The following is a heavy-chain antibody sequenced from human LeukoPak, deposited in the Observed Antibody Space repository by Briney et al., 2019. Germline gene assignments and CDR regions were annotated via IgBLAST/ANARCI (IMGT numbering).Heavy chain of an antibody. D-gene: IGHD3-16*02. Sequence: PGGSLRLSCAASGFTFSSYGMHWVRQAPGKGLEWVAVIWYDGSNKYYADSVKGRFTISRDNSKNTLYLQMNSLRAEDTAVYYCARDQHIMITFGGVIARHPFDYWGQGTLVTVSS. V-gene: IGHV3-33*01. CDR2: IWYDGSNK. CDR3: ARDQHIMITFGGVIARHPFDY. J-gene: IGHJ4*02. CDR1: GFTFSSYG.